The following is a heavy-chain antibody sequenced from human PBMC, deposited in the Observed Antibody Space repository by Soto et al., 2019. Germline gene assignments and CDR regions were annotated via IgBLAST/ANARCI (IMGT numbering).Heavy chain of an antibody. J-gene: IGHJ4*02. CDR1: GFTFSTYW. CDR3: ARATGSNHPVDY. CDR2: ISTDGSST. D-gene: IGHD2-2*01. Sequence: EVQLVESGGGLVQPGGSLRLSCAATGFTFSTYWMHWVRQGPGKGLVWVSRISTDGSSTTYADSVKGRVTISRDNAKNTLYLQMNSLRAEDTAVYYCARATGSNHPVDYWGQGSLVTVSS. V-gene: IGHV3-74*01.